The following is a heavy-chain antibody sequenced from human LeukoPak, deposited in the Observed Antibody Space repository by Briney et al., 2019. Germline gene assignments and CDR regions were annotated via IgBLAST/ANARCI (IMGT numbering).Heavy chain of an antibody. Sequence: GGSLRLSCAASGFTFSSYWMHWVRQAPGKGLVWVSRINSDGSSTSYADSVKGRFTISRDNAKNSLYLQMNSLRAEDTALYYCARENYYGSVGFDYWGQGTLVTVSS. CDR1: GFTFSSYW. CDR3: ARENYYGSVGFDY. D-gene: IGHD3-10*01. J-gene: IGHJ4*02. CDR2: INSDGSST. V-gene: IGHV3-74*01.